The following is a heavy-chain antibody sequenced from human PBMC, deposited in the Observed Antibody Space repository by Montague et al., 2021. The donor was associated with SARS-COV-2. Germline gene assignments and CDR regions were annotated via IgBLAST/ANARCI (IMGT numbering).Heavy chain of an antibody. D-gene: IGHD2-15*01. Sequence: SLRLSCAASGFTFGDYAMSWFRQAPGKGLEWVGFIRSKAYGGTTEHAASVKGRLTISRDDSKSIAYLQMNSLKTEDTAVYYCTRLPGWELPNFDSWGQGTRVTVSS. CDR2: IRSKAYGGTT. CDR3: TRLPGWELPNFDS. CDR1: GFTFGDYA. J-gene: IGHJ4*02. V-gene: IGHV3-49*03.